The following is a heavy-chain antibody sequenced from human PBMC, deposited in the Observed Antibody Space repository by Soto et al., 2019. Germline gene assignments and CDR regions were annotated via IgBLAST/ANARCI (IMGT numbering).Heavy chain of an antibody. CDR1: GGSISSGGYS. J-gene: IGHJ4*02. CDR2: IYHSGST. Sequence: SAPLSLTCAVSGGSISSGGYSWSWIRQPPGKGLEWIGYIYHSGSTYYNPSLKSRVTISVDRSKNQFSLKLSSVTASDTAMYYCATQSAVAGTVFDYWGQGTLVTVSS. V-gene: IGHV4-30-2*01. CDR3: ATQSAVAGTVFDY. D-gene: IGHD6-19*01.